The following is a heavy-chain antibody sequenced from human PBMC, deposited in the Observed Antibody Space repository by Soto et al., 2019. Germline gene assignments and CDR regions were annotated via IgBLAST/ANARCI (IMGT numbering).Heavy chain of an antibody. V-gene: IGHV3-23*01. CDR3: AKELGATTYNWFDP. D-gene: IGHD5-12*01. CDR1: GFTFSSYA. Sequence: EVQLLESGGGLVQPGGSLRLSCAASGFTFSSYAMSWVRQAPGKGLEWVSDISGSGGSTYYADSVKGRFTISRDNSKNTLDLQMNSLGAEDTAVYYCAKELGATTYNWFDPWGQGTLVTVSS. J-gene: IGHJ5*02. CDR2: ISGSGGST.